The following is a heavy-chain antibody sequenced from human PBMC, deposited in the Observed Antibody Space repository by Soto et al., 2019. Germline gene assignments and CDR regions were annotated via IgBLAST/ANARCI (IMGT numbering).Heavy chain of an antibody. CDR1: GGSISSGGYY. V-gene: IGHV4-31*03. Sequence: PSETLSLTCTVSGGSISSGGYYWSWIRQHPGKGLEWIGYIYYSGSTYYNPSLKSRVTISVDTSKNQLSLKLSSVTAADTAVYYCARGRWFGKYYFDYWGQGTLVTVSS. CDR2: IYYSGST. D-gene: IGHD3-10*01. J-gene: IGHJ4*02. CDR3: ARGRWFGKYYFDY.